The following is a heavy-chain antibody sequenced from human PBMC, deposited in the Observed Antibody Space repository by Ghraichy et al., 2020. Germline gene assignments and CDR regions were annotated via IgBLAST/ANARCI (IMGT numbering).Heavy chain of an antibody. CDR3: ARRRRGYCSFTLCPHVDF. D-gene: IGHD2-15*01. J-gene: IGHJ4*02. Sequence: GESLNISCTGSGYPFTDFLILWVRHMPGKGLEWMGSIDPTDSYTDYRPSFQGHVTISADRSTNTAYLHWSSLEASDTATYYCARRRRGYCSFTLCPHVDFWGQGTPVTVSS. CDR2: IDPTDSYT. V-gene: IGHV5-10-1*01. CDR1: GYPFTDFL.